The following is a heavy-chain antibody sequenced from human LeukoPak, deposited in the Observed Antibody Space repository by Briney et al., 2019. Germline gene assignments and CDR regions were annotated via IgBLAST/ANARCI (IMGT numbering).Heavy chain of an antibody. V-gene: IGHV3-23*01. Sequence: GGSLRLSCAASGFTFSSYAMSWVRQAPGKGLEWVSAISGSGGSTYYADSVKGRFTISRDNSKNTLYLQMNSLRAEDTAVYYCAKEGEYHYYDSSGYYLDYWGQGTLVTVSS. CDR2: ISGSGGST. J-gene: IGHJ4*02. D-gene: IGHD3-22*01. CDR3: AKEGEYHYYDSSGYYLDY. CDR1: GFTFSSYA.